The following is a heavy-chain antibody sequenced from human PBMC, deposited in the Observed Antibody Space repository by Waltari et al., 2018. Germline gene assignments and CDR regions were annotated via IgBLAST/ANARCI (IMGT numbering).Heavy chain of an antibody. Sequence: QVQLQQWGAGLLKPSETLSLTCAVYGGSFSGYYWSWIRQPPGKGLEWIGEINHGVSTNYTPSLTSRVTRSVDTSKNQFSLKLSSVTAADTAVYYCARSCSGGSCYGWFDPWGQGTLVTVSS. D-gene: IGHD2-15*01. CDR3: ARSCSGGSCYGWFDP. V-gene: IGHV4-34*01. J-gene: IGHJ5*02. CDR2: INHGVST. CDR1: GGSFSGYY.